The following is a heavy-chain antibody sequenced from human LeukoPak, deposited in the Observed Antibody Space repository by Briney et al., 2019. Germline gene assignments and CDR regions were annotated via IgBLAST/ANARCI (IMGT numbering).Heavy chain of an antibody. V-gene: IGHV3-11*06. CDR1: GVTFSDYY. CDR3: ASGPAMVGY. D-gene: IGHD5-18*01. CDR2: ISSSSSYT. Sequence: GGSLRLSCAASGVTFSDYYMSWSCQGPGQGLEWVSYISSSSSYTNYADSVKGRFTISRDNAKNSLYLQMNSLRAEDTAVYYCASGPAMVGYWGQGTLVTVSS. J-gene: IGHJ4*02.